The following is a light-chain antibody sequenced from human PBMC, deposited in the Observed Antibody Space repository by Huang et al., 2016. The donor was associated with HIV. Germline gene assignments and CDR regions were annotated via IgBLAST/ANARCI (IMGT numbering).Light chain of an antibody. CDR1: QSVSSY. CDR2: DAS. CDR3: QQRSKLPLT. J-gene: IGKJ2*01. Sequence: EMVLTQSPATLSLSPGERATLSCRASQSVSSYLACYQQKPGQAPILRIYDASNRATGMPARFSGSVSGKDFTLTISSLQPEVFAVYYCQQRSKLPLTFGQGTKLEIK. V-gene: IGKV3-11*01.